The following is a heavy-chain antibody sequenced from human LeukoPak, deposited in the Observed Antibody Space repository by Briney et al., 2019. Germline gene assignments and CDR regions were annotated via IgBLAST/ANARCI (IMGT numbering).Heavy chain of an antibody. J-gene: IGHJ1*01. Sequence: SETLSLTCTVSGGSISSSSYYWGWIRQPPGKGLEWMGSIYYSGSTYYNPSRHSRVTISVDTSKNQFSLILTSVTAADTAVYFCARDLGTAGRPNDNWGQGSLVTVSS. V-gene: IGHV4-39*07. CDR1: GGSISSSSYY. CDR2: IYYSGST. D-gene: IGHD1-1*01. CDR3: ARDLGTAGRPNDN.